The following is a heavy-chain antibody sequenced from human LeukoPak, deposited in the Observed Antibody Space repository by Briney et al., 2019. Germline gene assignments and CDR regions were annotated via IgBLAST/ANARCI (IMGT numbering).Heavy chain of an antibody. CDR1: GFIFSSYW. J-gene: IGHJ4*02. CDR3: ARAPTSEQQLHFDY. Sequence: GGSLRLSCAASGFIFSSYWMSWVRQAPGKGLEWVANIKQDGSEKYYVDSVKGRFTISRDNAKNSLYLQMNSLRAEDTAVYYCARAPTSEQQLHFDYWGQGTLVTVSS. V-gene: IGHV3-7*01. D-gene: IGHD6-13*01. CDR2: IKQDGSEK.